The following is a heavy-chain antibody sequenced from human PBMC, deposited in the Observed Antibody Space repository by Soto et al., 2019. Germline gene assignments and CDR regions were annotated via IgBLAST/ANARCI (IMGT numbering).Heavy chain of an antibody. J-gene: IGHJ6*02. D-gene: IGHD2-2*02. CDR2: IIPIFGTA. V-gene: IGHV1-69*12. Sequence: QVQLVQSGAEVKKPGSSVKVSCKASGGTFSSYAISWVRQAPGQGLEWMGGIIPIFGTANYAQKFQGRVTITADESTSTAYMELSSLRSEDTAVYYCARVSPCISTSCYNLYYYGMDVWGQGTTVTVSS. CDR1: GGTFSSYA. CDR3: ARVSPCISTSCYNLYYYGMDV.